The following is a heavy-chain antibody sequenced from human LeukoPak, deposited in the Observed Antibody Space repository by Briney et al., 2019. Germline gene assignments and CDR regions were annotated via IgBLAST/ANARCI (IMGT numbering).Heavy chain of an antibody. CDR1: GYTFTSYY. Sequence: ASVKVSCKTSGYTFTSYYMYWVRQAPGQGLEWMGIINPSLGTTSYAQGFQGRVTMTRDTSTSTVYMNLGSLRSEDTAVYYCARGPHSSSWYQDYWGQGTLVTVSS. CDR2: INPSLGTT. CDR3: ARGPHSSSWYQDY. D-gene: IGHD3-22*01. V-gene: IGHV1-46*01. J-gene: IGHJ4*02.